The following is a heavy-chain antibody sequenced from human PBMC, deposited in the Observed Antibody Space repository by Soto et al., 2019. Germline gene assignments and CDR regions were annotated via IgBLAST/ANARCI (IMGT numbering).Heavy chain of an antibody. CDR1: GFTFSDHY. CDR3: VRVNYFDSSGESLDAFDI. CDR2: VRHKTKSYKT. J-gene: IGHJ3*02. V-gene: IGHV3-72*01. Sequence: EVQLVESGGGLVQPGGSLRLSCAASGFTFSDHYIDWVRQAPGKGLEWVGRVRHKTKSYKTEYAASVQGRFTISRDDSKTSVSLQMNSLKTDDTALYYCVRVNYFDSSGESLDAFDIWGQGTMVTVSS. D-gene: IGHD3-22*01.